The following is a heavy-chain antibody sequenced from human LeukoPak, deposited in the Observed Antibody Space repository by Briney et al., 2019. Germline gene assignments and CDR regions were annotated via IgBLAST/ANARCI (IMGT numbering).Heavy chain of an antibody. CDR2: IIPNFGTP. V-gene: IGHV1-69*06. CDR3: ARVLITSANWFDP. CDR1: GGTFSSYT. Sequence: ASVKVSCKASGGTFSSYTISWVRQAPGQGLEWMGGIIPNFGTPNYAQKFQGRVTITADKSTSAAYMELSSLRSEDTAVYYCARVLITSANWFDPWGQGTLVTVSS. J-gene: IGHJ5*02. D-gene: IGHD1-14*01.